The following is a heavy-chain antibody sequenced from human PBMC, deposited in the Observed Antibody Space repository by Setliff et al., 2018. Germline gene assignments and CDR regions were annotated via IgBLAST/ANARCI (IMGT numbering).Heavy chain of an antibody. D-gene: IGHD6-19*01. CDR2: ITPIFETA. V-gene: IGHV1-69*06. CDR3: ARGKMDVVAVAGKYCVMDV. CDR1: GGTFSGYA. Sequence: SVKVSCKASGGTFSGYAFSWVRQAPGQGLEWIGGITPIFETAHYAEKFRDRVTITADKSTTTVHMELSSLTSEDTAVYFCARGKMDVVAVAGKYCVMDVWGQGTTVTVSS. J-gene: IGHJ6*02.